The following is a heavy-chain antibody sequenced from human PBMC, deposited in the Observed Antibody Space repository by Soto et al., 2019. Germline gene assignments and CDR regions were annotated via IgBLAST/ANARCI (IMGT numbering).Heavy chain of an antibody. CDR2: IIPVFGTP. Sequence: QVQLVQSGAEVKKPGSSVKVSCKASGGSFNNYAISWVRQAPGQGLEWMGGIIPVFGTPNYAQKFQGRLTIIAGEYTTTAYMELSSLRSEDTAVYYCAKLRPGSGSYYPLSFDYWGQGTLVTVSS. V-gene: IGHV1-69*01. J-gene: IGHJ4*02. CDR3: AKLRPGSGSYYPLSFDY. CDR1: GGSFNNYA. D-gene: IGHD3-10*01.